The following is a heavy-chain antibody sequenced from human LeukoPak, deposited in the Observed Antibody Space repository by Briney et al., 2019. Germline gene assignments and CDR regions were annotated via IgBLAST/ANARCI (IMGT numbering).Heavy chain of an antibody. J-gene: IGHJ3*02. Sequence: SETLSLTCTVPGDSTSGYYWSWIRQPAEKGLEWIGRIYTSGSANYNPSLKSRVTMSLDTSKRQFSLKLSSVTAADTAVYYCAAIYVVVPAAIQFDIWGQGTMVTVSS. CDR3: AAIYVVVPAAIQFDI. D-gene: IGHD2-2*02. V-gene: IGHV4-4*07. CDR1: GDSTSGYY. CDR2: IYTSGSA.